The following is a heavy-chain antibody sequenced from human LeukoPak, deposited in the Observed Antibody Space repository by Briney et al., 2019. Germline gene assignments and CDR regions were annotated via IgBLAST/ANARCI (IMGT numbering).Heavy chain of an antibody. CDR3: AKPELGYSSSTSCYNHDY. J-gene: IGHJ4*02. Sequence: GGSLRLSCTASGFTFSTYAMSWVRQAPGKGLEWVSAISGSGGSTYYADSVKGRFTISRDNSKNTLYLQMNSLRAEDTAVYYCAKPELGYSSSTSCYNHDYWGQGTLVTVSS. CDR2: ISGSGGST. CDR1: GFTFSTYA. V-gene: IGHV3-23*01. D-gene: IGHD2-2*01.